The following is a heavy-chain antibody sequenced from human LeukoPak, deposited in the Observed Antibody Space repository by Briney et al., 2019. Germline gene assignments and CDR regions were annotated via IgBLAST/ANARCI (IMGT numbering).Heavy chain of an antibody. Sequence: GGSLRLSCAASGFTVSSNDMSWVRQAPGKGLEWVSVIYSGGSTYYADSVKGRFTISRDNSKNTLYLQMNSLRAEDTAVYYCTKDIRDDYGGNAFHHYWGQGTLVTVSS. V-gene: IGHV3-53*01. J-gene: IGHJ4*02. CDR3: TKDIRDDYGGNAFHHY. D-gene: IGHD4-23*01. CDR2: IYSGGST. CDR1: GFTVSSND.